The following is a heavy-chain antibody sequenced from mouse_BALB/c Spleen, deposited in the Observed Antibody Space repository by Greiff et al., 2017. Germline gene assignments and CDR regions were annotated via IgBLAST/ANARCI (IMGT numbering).Heavy chain of an antibody. V-gene: IGHV1-7*01. CDR1: GYTFTSYW. CDR2: INPSTGYT. J-gene: IGHJ4*01. Sequence: QVQLQQSGAELAKPGASVKMSCKASGYTFTSYWMHWVKQRPGQGLEWIGYINPSTGYTEYNQKFKDKATLTADKSSSTAYMQLSSLTSEDSAVYYCARWRYLQDAMDYWGQGTSVTVSS. D-gene: IGHD5-1*01. CDR3: ARWRYLQDAMDY.